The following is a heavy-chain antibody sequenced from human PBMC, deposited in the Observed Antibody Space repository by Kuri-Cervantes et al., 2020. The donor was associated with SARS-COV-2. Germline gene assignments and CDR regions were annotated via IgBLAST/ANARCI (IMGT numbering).Heavy chain of an antibody. CDR2: INPSGGST. V-gene: IGHV1-46*01. D-gene: IGHD2/OR15-2a*01. CDR3: ARWGLSGPSYYGLDV. Sequence: ASVKVSCKASGYTFTSYYMHWVRQAPGQGLEWMGIINPSGGSTSYAQKFQGRVTMTRDTSTSTVYMELSRLKSDDTAVYYCARWGLSGPSYYGLDVWGQGTTVTVSS. J-gene: IGHJ6*02. CDR1: GYTFTSYY.